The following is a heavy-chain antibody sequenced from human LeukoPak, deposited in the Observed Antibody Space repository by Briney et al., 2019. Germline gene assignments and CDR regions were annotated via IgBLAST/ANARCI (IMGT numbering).Heavy chain of an antibody. Sequence: SETLSLTCTVAGGSISSSLNYWGWIRQPPGKGLEWIGSLYYSGSTYYNPSLKDRVTMSVDTSKNQFSLKLSSVTAADTAVYYCARVTTVWQQLGQQYYYYMGVWGKGTTVTVSS. CDR1: GGSISSSLNY. CDR2: LYYSGST. V-gene: IGHV4-39*07. CDR3: ARVTTVWQQLGQQYYYYMGV. J-gene: IGHJ6*03. D-gene: IGHD6-13*01.